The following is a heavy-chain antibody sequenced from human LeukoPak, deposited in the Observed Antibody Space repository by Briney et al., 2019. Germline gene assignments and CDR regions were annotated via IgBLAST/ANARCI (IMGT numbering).Heavy chain of an antibody. CDR3: AKLIGNYYGSGSYYLYYNYMDV. Sequence: SETLSLTCAVYGGSLSGYYWSWIRQPPGKGLEWIGEINHSGSTNYNPSLKSRVTISVDTSKNQFSLKLSSVTAADSAVYYCAKLIGNYYGSGSYYLYYNYMDVWGKGTTVTISS. J-gene: IGHJ6*03. D-gene: IGHD3-10*01. CDR1: GGSLSGYY. CDR2: INHSGST. V-gene: IGHV4-34*01.